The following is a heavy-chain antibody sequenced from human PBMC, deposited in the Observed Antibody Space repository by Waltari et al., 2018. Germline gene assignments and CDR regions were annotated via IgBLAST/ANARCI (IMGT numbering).Heavy chain of an antibody. V-gene: IGHV1-8*01. Sequence: QVQLVQSGAEVKKPGASVKVSCKASGYTFTSYDINWVRQATGQGLEWMGWMNPNSGNTGYAQKVQGRVTMTRNTSISTAYMELSSLRSEDTAVYYCARVFPRYCSGGSCYPDYWGQGTLVTVSS. CDR1: GYTFTSYD. J-gene: IGHJ4*02. D-gene: IGHD2-15*01. CDR3: ARVFPRYCSGGSCYPDY. CDR2: MNPNSGNT.